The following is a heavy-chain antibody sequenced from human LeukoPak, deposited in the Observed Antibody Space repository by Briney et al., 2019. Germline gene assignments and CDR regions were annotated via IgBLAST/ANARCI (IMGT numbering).Heavy chain of an antibody. CDR2: INPSGGST. CDR3: ASSRRTQLWLSY. D-gene: IGHD5-18*01. J-gene: IGHJ4*02. Sequence: GASVKVSCKASGYTFTSYYMHWVRQAPGQGLEWMGIINPSGGSTSYAQKFQGRVTMTRDTSTSTVYMELSSLRSEDTAVYYCASSRRTQLWLSYWGQGTLVTVSS. V-gene: IGHV1-46*01. CDR1: GYTFTSYY.